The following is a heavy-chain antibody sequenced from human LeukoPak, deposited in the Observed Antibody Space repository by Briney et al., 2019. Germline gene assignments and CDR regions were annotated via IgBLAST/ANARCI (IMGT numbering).Heavy chain of an antibody. CDR2: ISGSGGST. V-gene: IGHV3-23*01. CDR3: AKSIGGVVVVAADY. CDR1: GFTFSTYA. Sequence: GGSLRLSCAASGFTFSTYAMTWVRQAPGKGLEWVSVISGSGGSTYYADSVKGRFALSRDNSKNTIYLQMNSLRAEDTAVYYCAKSIGGVVVVAADYWGQGTLVTVSS. J-gene: IGHJ4*02. D-gene: IGHD2-15*01.